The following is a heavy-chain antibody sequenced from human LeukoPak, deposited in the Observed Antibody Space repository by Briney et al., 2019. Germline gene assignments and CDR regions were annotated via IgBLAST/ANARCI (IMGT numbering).Heavy chain of an antibody. CDR3: ARRGYGSGNYYYPN. D-gene: IGHD3-10*01. CDR2: IYPGDSDT. J-gene: IGHJ4*02. V-gene: IGHV5-51*01. CDR1: GYSFTNHY. Sequence: GESLKISCKGSGYSFTNHYIGWVRLMPGKGLEWMGIIYPGDSDTRYSPSIQGQVTISADKSISTAHLQWSSLKASDTAMYHCARRGYGSGNYYYPNWGQGTLVTVSS.